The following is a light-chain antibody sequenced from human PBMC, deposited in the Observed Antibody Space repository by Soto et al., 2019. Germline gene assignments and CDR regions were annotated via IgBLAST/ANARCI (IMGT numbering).Light chain of an antibody. V-gene: IGKV1-39*01. CDR1: QSITTY. J-gene: IGKJ5*01. CDR2: AAS. Sequence: DIQMTQSPSSLSASVGYRVTITCRASQSITTYLNWYQQKPGKAPKLLIYAASSLQSGVPSRFSGSGSETDFTLTISSLQPEDFATYYCQQSCSTSSITFGQGTRLEIK. CDR3: QQSCSTSSIT.